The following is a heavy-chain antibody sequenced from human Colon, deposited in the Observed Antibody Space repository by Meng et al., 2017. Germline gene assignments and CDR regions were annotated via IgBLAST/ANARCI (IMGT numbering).Heavy chain of an antibody. CDR1: GGSISSSSYY. J-gene: IGHJ4*02. V-gene: IGHV4-39*07. CDR2: IYCSGST. CDR3: AIGRGGSTDY. D-gene: IGHD3-10*01. Sequence: SETLSLTGTVTGGSISSSSYYWGWIRQPPGKGLEWIGSIYCSGSTYYNPSLKSRVTISVDTSKNQFSLKLSSVTAADTAVYYCAIGRGGSTDYWGQGTLVTVSS.